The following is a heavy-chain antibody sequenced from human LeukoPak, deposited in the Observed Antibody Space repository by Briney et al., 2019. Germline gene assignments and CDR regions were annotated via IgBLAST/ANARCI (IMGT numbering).Heavy chain of an antibody. CDR2: IWYDGSNK. CDR1: GLTFSSYS. CDR3: ARGAVGADYFDY. J-gene: IGHJ4*01. V-gene: IGHV3-33*08. D-gene: IGHD1-26*01. Sequence: GGSLRLSCAASGLTFSSYSMNWVRQAPGKGLEWVAVIWYDGSNKYYADSVKGRFTISRDNSKNTLYLQMNSLRAEDTAVYYCARGAVGADYFDYWGQGTLVTVSS.